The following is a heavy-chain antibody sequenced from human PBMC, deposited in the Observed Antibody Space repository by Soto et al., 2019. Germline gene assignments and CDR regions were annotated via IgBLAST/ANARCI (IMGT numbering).Heavy chain of an antibody. CDR1: GYTFSSYY. D-gene: IGHD2-21*02. CDR2: IHPDSGST. CDR3: ARDTRSDSNWFDP. V-gene: IGHV1-46*03. Sequence: QVQLVQSGAEVREPGASVKLSCKTSGYTFSSYYMHWVRQAPGQGLEWMGIIHPDSGSTKFAQRFQGRPTMTRDSSVSTVYMELSSLRSEDTAVYYCARDTRSDSNWFDPWGQGTPVTVSS. J-gene: IGHJ5*02.